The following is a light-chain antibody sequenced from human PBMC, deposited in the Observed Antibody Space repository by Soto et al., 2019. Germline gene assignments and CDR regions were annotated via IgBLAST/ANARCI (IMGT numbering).Light chain of an antibody. CDR3: QSYDSSLSGSVV. J-gene: IGLJ2*01. V-gene: IGLV1-40*01. Sequence: QSVLTQPPSVSGAPGQRVTISCTGSSSNIGAGYDVHWYQQLPGTAPKLLIYGNSNRPSGVPDRFSGSKSGTSASLAITGLQAEDAADYYCQSYDSSLSGSVVFGGGTKRTVL. CDR1: SSNIGAGYD. CDR2: GNS.